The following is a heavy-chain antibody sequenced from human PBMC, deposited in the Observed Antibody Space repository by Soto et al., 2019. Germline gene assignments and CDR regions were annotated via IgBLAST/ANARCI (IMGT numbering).Heavy chain of an antibody. J-gene: IGHJ6*02. D-gene: IGHD3-3*01. Sequence: SETLSLTCTVSGGSISNYYWSWIRQPPGKGLEWIGYIYYTGSTNYNPSLKSRVTISVDTSKNQFSLKLSSVTAADTAVYYCARGGSITIFGVVIIYYYYGMEVWGQGTTVTVSS. CDR1: GGSISNYY. CDR3: ARGGSITIFGVVIIYYYYGMEV. CDR2: IYYTGST. V-gene: IGHV4-59*12.